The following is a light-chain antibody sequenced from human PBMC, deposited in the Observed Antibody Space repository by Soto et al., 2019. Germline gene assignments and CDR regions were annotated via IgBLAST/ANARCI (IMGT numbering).Light chain of an antibody. Sequence: QSALTQPASVSGSPGQSITISCTGTSRDVGSYNLVSWYQQHPGKAPKLMIYEGSKRPSGVSNRFSGSKSGNTASLTISGLQAEDEADYYCCSYAGSSTSVVFGGGTNLTVL. J-gene: IGLJ2*01. CDR2: EGS. CDR1: SRDVGSYNL. V-gene: IGLV2-23*01. CDR3: CSYAGSSTSVV.